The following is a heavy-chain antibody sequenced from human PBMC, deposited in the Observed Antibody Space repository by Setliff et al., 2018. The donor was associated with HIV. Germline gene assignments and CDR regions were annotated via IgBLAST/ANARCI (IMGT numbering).Heavy chain of an antibody. CDR3: ARDYYDDTYYSLGIYYLYYMDV. Sequence: SETLSLTCTVSGGSINRSPYYWGWIRQPPGKGLEWIASIFYSGSTYHNPSLRSRVTISVDTSKNQFSLKVNSVTAADTAVYYCARDYYDDTYYSLGIYYLYYMDVWGKGTTVTVSS. CDR2: IFYSGST. D-gene: IGHD3-22*01. CDR1: GGSINRSPYY. J-gene: IGHJ6*03. V-gene: IGHV4-39*07.